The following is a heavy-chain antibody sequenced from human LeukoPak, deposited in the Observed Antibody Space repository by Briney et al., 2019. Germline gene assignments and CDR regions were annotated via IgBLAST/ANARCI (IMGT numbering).Heavy chain of an antibody. J-gene: IGHJ4*02. Sequence: ASVKVSCKASGYTFTSYGISWVRQAPGQGFEWMGWISAYNGNTNYAQKLQGRVTMTTDTSTSTAYMELRSLRSDDTAVYYCARHYYDSSGYYSFDYWGQGTLVTVSS. V-gene: IGHV1-18*01. CDR3: ARHYYDSSGYYSFDY. CDR1: GYTFTSYG. D-gene: IGHD3-22*01. CDR2: ISAYNGNT.